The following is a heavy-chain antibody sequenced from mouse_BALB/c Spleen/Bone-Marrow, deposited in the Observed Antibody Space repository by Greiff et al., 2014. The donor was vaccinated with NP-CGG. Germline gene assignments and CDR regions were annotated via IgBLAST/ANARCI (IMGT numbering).Heavy chain of an antibody. J-gene: IGHJ3*01. V-gene: IGHV14-3*02. CDR3: ASYDYGSSSFAY. CDR2: IDPANGNT. CDR1: GFNIKDTY. Sequence: VQLKQSGAELVKPGASVKLSCTASGFNIKDTYMHWVKQRPEQGLEWIGRIDPANGNTKYDPKFKGQATITADTSSNTAYLQRITFTSEDTAFYYRASYDYGSSSFAYWGQGTLVTVSA. D-gene: IGHD1-1*01.